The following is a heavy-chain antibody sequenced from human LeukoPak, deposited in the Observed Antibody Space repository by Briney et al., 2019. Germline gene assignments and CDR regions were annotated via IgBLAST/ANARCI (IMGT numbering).Heavy chain of an antibody. J-gene: IGHJ4*02. CDR2: IRSKTHNYAT. V-gene: IGHV3-73*01. CDR1: GFTFSDSA. CDR3: ASPSDGDFWSGYLTY. D-gene: IGHD3-3*01. Sequence: GGSLKLSCAASGFTFSDSAIHWVRQASGKGLEWVGRIRSKTHNYATAYGASMKGTFTISRDDSKNTASLQMNSLKVEDTDTYFCASPSDGDFWSGYLTYWGQGTVVTVSS.